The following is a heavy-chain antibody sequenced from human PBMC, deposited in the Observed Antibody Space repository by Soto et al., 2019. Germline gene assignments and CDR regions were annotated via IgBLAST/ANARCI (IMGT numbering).Heavy chain of an antibody. CDR2: IYWDDDK. V-gene: IGHV2-5*02. J-gene: IGHJ3*02. CDR1: GFSLTTVGMC. Sequence: QITLKESGPTLVKPTQTLTLTCTFSGFSLTTVGMCVGWIRQPPGKALDWLGIIYWDDDKRYSPSLNGRVTFIKDTSKNQVVLTMTNMDPVDTATYYCAHRNSRMFAFDIWGQGTLVTVSP. CDR3: AHRNSRMFAFDI. D-gene: IGHD3-10*02.